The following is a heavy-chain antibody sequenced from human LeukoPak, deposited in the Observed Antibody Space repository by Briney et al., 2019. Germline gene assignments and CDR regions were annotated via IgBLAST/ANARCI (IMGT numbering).Heavy chain of an antibody. CDR2: VYDNDIT. V-gene: IGHV4-59*01. CDR1: GASIRSYF. J-gene: IGHJ3*02. Sequence: SETLSLTCSVSGASIRSYFWSWIRQPPGKGLEWIGYVYDNDITNFNPSLESRVNILVDTSKKQFSLKLRSVTAADAAVYFCARGLVLATDDAFDIWGQGTMVIVSS. CDR3: ARGLVLATDDAFDI. D-gene: IGHD2-15*01.